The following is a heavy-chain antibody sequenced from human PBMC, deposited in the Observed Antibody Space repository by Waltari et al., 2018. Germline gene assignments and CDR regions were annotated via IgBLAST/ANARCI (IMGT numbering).Heavy chain of an antibody. V-gene: IGHV3-48*02. J-gene: IGHJ3*01. D-gene: IGHD2-15*01. CDR2: IGPGGNPI. CDR1: GLESTGFS. Sequence: LWASGWVLIQPGGSVRLYCAAAGLESTGFSMDWVRQVPGKGLEWVAFIGPGGNPIYYADSVRGRFTISRNDVDNLVHLQMEDLRDEDTALYYCARGWWENSFDLWGQGTSVTVSS. CDR3: ARGWWENSFDL.